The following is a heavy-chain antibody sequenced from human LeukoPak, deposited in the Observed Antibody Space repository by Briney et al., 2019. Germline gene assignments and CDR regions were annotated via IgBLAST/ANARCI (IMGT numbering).Heavy chain of an antibody. CDR3: AKDPTPRPLYYFDY. J-gene: IGHJ4*02. D-gene: IGHD4-11*01. V-gene: IGHV3-9*01. CDR2: ISWNSGSI. CDR1: GFTFDDYA. Sequence: GRSLRLSCAASGFTFDDYAMPWVRQAPGKGLEWVSGISWNSGSIGYADSVKGRFTISRDNAKNSLYLQMNSLRAEDTALYYCAKDPTPRPLYYFDYWGQGTLVTVSS.